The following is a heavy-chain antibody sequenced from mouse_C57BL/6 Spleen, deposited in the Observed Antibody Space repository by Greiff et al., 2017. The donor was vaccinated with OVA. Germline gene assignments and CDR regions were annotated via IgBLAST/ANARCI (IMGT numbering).Heavy chain of an antibody. D-gene: IGHD1-1*01. Sequence: VQLQQSGPELVKPGASVKISCTASGYAFSSSWMNWVKQRPGKGLEWIGRIYPGDGDTNYHGKLKGKATLTADKSTSTAYMQLSSLTSEDAAVYFCARGGYGSSYGDYWGQGTTLTVSS. CDR1: GYAFSSSW. CDR3: ARGGYGSSYGDY. CDR2: IYPGDGDT. V-gene: IGHV1-82*01. J-gene: IGHJ2*01.